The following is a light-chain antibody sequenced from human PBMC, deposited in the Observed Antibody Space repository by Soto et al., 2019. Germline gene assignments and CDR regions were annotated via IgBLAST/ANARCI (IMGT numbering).Light chain of an antibody. CDR2: DVS. CDR1: SSDVGGYNY. Sequence: QSALTQPASVSGSPGQSITISCTGTSSDVGGYNYVSWYQQHPGKAPKLMIYDVSNRPSGVSNRFSGSKSGNTASLPISGFQAEDEADYYCSSYTSSSTLGVFGGGTKLTVL. V-gene: IGLV2-14*01. J-gene: IGLJ2*01. CDR3: SSYTSSSTLGV.